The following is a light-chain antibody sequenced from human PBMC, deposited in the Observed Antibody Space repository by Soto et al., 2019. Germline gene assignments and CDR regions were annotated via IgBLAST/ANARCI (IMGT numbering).Light chain of an antibody. J-gene: IGLJ1*01. V-gene: IGLV1-51*01. CDR1: NSNIGTNY. Sequence: QSVLTQPPSVSAAPGQKVTISCSGSNSNIGTNYVSWYQQLPGTAPKLLIYDRSNRPSGIPDRFSGSKSGTSATLGITGLQTGDEADYYCATWDSSLSAYVFGTGTKLTVL. CDR2: DRS. CDR3: ATWDSSLSAYV.